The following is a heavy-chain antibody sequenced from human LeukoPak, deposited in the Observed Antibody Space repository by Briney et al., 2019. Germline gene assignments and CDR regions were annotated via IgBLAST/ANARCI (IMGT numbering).Heavy chain of an antibody. Sequence: SETLSLTCAVYGGSFSGYYWSWIRQPPGKGLEWIGEINHSGSTNYNPSLKSRVTISVGTSKNQFSLKLSSVTAADTAVYYCARGYDGSGYYYRNWYFDLWGRGTLVTVSS. CDR2: INHSGST. V-gene: IGHV4-34*01. J-gene: IGHJ2*01. CDR1: GGSFSGYY. D-gene: IGHD3-22*01. CDR3: ARGYDGSGYYYRNWYFDL.